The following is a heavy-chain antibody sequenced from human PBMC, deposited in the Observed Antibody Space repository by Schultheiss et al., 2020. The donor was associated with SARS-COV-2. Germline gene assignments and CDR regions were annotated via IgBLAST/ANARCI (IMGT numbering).Heavy chain of an antibody. Sequence: SETLSLTCTVSGGSINNGGYYWSWIRQHPRKGLEWIGYIYYSGNTYFNPSLKSRVAISLDTSKNQFSLKLSSVTAADTAVYYCAHSSSFADYWGQGTLVTVSS. D-gene: IGHD6-6*01. CDR1: GGSINNGGYY. V-gene: IGHV4-31*03. CDR3: AHSSSFADY. J-gene: IGHJ4*02. CDR2: IYYSGNT.